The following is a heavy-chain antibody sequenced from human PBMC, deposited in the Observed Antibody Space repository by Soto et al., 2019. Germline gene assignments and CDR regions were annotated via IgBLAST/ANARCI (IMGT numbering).Heavy chain of an antibody. CDR3: AADPALRFLEWFQRVMDV. J-gene: IGHJ6*02. V-gene: IGHV1-69*13. D-gene: IGHD3-3*01. CDR2: IVPIFSTT. CDR1: GDTFSNYA. Sequence: SVKVSCKVSGDTFSNYAINWVRQAPGQGLEWMGAIVPIFSTTNYAQKFQGRVTITADESTITAYMELSSLRSEDTAVYYCAADPALRFLEWFQRVMDVWGQGTTVTVSS.